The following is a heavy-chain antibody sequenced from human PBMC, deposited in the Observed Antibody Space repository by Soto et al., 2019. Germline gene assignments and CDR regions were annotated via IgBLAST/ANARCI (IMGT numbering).Heavy chain of an antibody. J-gene: IGHJ4*02. CDR2: FSFYGRRDNT. V-gene: IGHV3-23*01. CDR1: GFTFSSYD. Sequence: EVQLLESGGGLVQPGGSLRLSCVGSGFTFSSYDMTWVRQAPGEWLGWVSSFSFYGRRDNTYYADSVKGRFTISRDNSRNTVYLQMDNLRVEDTAVYYCAKSLYNANVGPNDHWGQGTLVTVSS. CDR3: AKSLYNANVGPNDH. D-gene: IGHD1-20*01.